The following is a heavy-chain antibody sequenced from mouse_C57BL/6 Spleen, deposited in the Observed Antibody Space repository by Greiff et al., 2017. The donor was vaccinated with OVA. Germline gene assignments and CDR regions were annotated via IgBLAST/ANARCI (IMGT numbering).Heavy chain of an antibody. CDR3: ARRWLPYYYAMDY. V-gene: IGHV1-18*01. D-gene: IGHD2-2*01. Sequence: EVQLVESGPELVKPGASVKIPCKASGYTFTDYNMDWVKQSHGKSLEWIGDINPNNGGTIYNQKFKGKATLPVDKSSSTAYMELRSLTSEDTAVYYCARRWLPYYYAMDYWGQGTSGTVSS. J-gene: IGHJ4*01. CDR1: GYTFTDYN. CDR2: INPNNGGT.